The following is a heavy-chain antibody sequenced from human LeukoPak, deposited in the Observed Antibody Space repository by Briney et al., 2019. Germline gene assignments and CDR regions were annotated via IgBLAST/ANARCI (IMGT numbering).Heavy chain of an antibody. D-gene: IGHD3-10*01. CDR2: IYYSGST. CDR3: ARLWNYYGSGSKRNWFDP. CDR1: GGSISSYY. Sequence: PSETLSLTCTVSGGSISSYYWSWIRQPPGKGLEWIGYIYYSGSTNYNPSLKSRVTISVDTSKNQFSLKLSSVTAADTAVYYCARLWNYYGSGSKRNWFDPWGQGTLVTVSS. J-gene: IGHJ5*02. V-gene: IGHV4-59*12.